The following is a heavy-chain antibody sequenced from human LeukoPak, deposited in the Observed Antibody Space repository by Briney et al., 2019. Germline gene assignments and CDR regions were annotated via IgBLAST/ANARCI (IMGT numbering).Heavy chain of an antibody. D-gene: IGHD6-13*01. J-gene: IGHJ3*02. V-gene: IGHV4-34*01. CDR2: ISDSGST. CDR3: TRGQGIAI. Sequence: SEALSLTCAVYGGSLSGYYWSWIRQPPGKGLEWIGEISDSGSTNYNPSLKSRVTISGDMSKNQFSPNLNSVTAADTAVYYCTRGQGIAIWGQGTMVTVSS. CDR1: GGSLSGYY.